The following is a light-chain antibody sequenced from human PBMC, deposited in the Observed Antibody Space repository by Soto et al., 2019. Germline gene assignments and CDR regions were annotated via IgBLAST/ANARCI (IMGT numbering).Light chain of an antibody. V-gene: IGKV3-20*01. CDR1: QSVSSSY. Sequence: EIVLTQSPGTLSLSPGERATLSCRASQSVSSSYLAWYQQKPGQAPRLLIYDASSRATGIPDRFSGSGSGTNFTLTISRLEPEDFAGYFCQQYGSSPYTFGQGTKLEIK. CDR2: DAS. CDR3: QQYGSSPYT. J-gene: IGKJ2*01.